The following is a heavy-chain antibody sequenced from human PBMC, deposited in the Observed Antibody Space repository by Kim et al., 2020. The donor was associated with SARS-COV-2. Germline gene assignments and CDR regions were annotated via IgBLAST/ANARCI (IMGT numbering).Heavy chain of an antibody. Sequence: SETLSPTCTVSGGSISSYYWSWIRQPPGKGLEWIGYIYYSGSTNYNPSLKSRVTISVDTSKNQFSLKLSSVTAADTAVYYCARGGDYDILTGYHDAFDIWGQGTMVTVSS. J-gene: IGHJ3*02. V-gene: IGHV4-59*01. D-gene: IGHD3-9*01. CDR3: ARGGDYDILTGYHDAFDI. CDR1: GGSISSYY. CDR2: IYYSGST.